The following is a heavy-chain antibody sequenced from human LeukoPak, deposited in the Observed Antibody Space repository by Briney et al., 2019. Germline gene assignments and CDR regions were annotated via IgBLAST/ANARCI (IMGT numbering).Heavy chain of an antibody. CDR1: GGSISSRSYY. D-gene: IGHD3-22*01. V-gene: IGHV4-39*07. J-gene: IGHJ6*03. CDR3: TRAASSGPLFTYHMDV. Sequence: SETLSLTCTVSGGSISSRSYYWGWIRQPPGKGLEWMGSIYYTGSSHYNPSLKSRATISVDTSKNQFSLKLTSVTAADTAVYYCTRAASSGPLFTYHMDVWGKGTTVTVSS. CDR2: IYYTGSS.